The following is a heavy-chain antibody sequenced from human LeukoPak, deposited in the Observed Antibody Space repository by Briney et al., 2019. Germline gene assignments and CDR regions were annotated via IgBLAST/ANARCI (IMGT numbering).Heavy chain of an antibody. Sequence: GASVKDSCKASVYTFTSYQINWVRQATGQGLEWMGWMNPDNGNTGFAQNFQGRVTMTRNISISTAYMALSSLRSGDTAVYYCARGHVLVPAATDYWGQGTLVTVSS. CDR2: MNPDNGNT. CDR3: ARGHVLVPAATDY. CDR1: VYTFTSYQ. V-gene: IGHV1-8*01. D-gene: IGHD2-2*01. J-gene: IGHJ4*02.